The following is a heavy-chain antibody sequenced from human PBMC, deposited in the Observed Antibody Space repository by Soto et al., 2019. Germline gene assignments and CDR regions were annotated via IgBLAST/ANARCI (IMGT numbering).Heavy chain of an antibody. V-gene: IGHV3-30*18. CDR1: GFTFSSYG. J-gene: IGHJ4*02. D-gene: IGHD5-18*01. CDR3: AKGSTAMTSFDY. CDR2: ISYDGSKK. Sequence: QVQLVESGGGVVQPGRSLRLSCAASGFTFSSYGMHWVRQAPGKGLEWVAVISYDGSKKYYADSVKGRFTISRDNSKNALYLQMNSLRAEDTAVYYCAKGSTAMTSFDYWGQGTLVTVSS.